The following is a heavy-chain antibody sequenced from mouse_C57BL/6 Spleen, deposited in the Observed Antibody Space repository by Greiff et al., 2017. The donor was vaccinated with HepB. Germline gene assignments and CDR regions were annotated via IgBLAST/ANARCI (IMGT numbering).Heavy chain of an antibody. Sequence: VQLQQSGAELVKPGASVKLSCKASGYTFTEYTIHWVQQRSGQGLEWIGWFYHGGGSRKYNEKFKDKATLTADKSSSTVYMELGSLTSEDSAVYFCARPLSDTGAIDYWGQGTSVTVSS. D-gene: IGHD6-2*01. CDR2: FYHGGGSR. CDR1: GYTFTEYT. V-gene: IGHV1-62-2*01. J-gene: IGHJ4*01. CDR3: ARPLSDTGAIDY.